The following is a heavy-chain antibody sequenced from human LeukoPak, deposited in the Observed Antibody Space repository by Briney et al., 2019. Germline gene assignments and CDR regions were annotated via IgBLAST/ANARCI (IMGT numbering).Heavy chain of an antibody. CDR3: AKSDSSGYYGYYYGMDV. D-gene: IGHD3-22*01. CDR1: GGTFSSYA. V-gene: IGHV1-69*13. J-gene: IGHJ6*02. CDR2: IIPIFGTA. Sequence: SVKVSCKASGGTFSSYAISWVRQAPGQGLEWMGGIIPIFGTANYAQKFQGRVTITADESTSTAYMELSRLRSEDTAVYYCAKSDSSGYYGYYYGMDVWGQGTTVTVSS.